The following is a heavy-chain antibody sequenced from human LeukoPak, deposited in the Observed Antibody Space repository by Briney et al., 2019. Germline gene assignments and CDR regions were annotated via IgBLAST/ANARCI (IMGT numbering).Heavy chain of an antibody. CDR3: AKGFDYYLDV. V-gene: IGHV3-30*02. J-gene: IGHJ6*03. CDR1: GFTFGSYG. CDR2: IRYDGGDQ. Sequence: PGGSLRLSCGASGFTFGSYGLHWVRQAPGKGLEWVAFIRYDGGDQYYADSVKGRITISRDNSKNTLSLQMNSLRIEDTAVYYCAKGFDYYLDVWGKGTTVSISS.